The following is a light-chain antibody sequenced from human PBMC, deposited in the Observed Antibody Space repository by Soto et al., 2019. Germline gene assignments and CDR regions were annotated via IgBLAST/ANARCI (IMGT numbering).Light chain of an antibody. CDR3: QQRSNWPPWT. CDR2: DAS. Sequence: EVVLTQAPATLSLSPGERATLSCRASQSVCTYLAWYQQNPGQPPRLLIYDASNRATGIPARFSGSGSGTDFTLTISSLEPEDSAVDDCQQRSNWPPWTFGPGTKVDF. CDR1: QSVCTY. J-gene: IGKJ3*01. V-gene: IGKV3-11*01.